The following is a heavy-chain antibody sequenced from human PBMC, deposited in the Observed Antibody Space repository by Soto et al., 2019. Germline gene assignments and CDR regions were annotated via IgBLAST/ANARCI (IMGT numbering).Heavy chain of an antibody. CDR1: GFTFSNAW. V-gene: IGHV3-15*01. D-gene: IGHD2-2*01. J-gene: IGHJ3*02. CDR2: IKSKTDGGTT. CDR3: TTLSHIVVVPAVTQDGAFDI. Sequence: EVQLVESGGGLVKPGGSLRLSCAASGFTFSNAWMSWVRQAPGKGLEWVGRIKSKTDGGTTDYAAPVKGRFTISRDDSKNTLYLQMNSLKTEDTAVYYCTTLSHIVVVPAVTQDGAFDIWGQGTMVTVSS.